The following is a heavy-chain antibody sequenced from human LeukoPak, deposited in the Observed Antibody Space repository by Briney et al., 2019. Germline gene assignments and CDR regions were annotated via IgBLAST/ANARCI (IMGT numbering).Heavy chain of an antibody. J-gene: IGHJ4*02. CDR1: GYPFNTQW. CDR2: VSPNDGAR. V-gene: IGHV1-46*02. Sequence: AAVKVSCMPSGYPFNTQWLLRVRLAPAPPREWMGFVSPNDGARIYAQKFQGRITMTRDTSTNTVFMELSSLRSEDTAVYYCARGLYYYYSSTYDAFDYWGQGTLVTVST. D-gene: IGHD3-22*01. CDR3: ARGLYYYYSSTYDAFDY.